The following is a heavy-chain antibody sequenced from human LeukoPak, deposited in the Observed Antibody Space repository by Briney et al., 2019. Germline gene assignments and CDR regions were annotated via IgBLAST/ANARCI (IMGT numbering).Heavy chain of an antibody. V-gene: IGHV3-53*01. CDR3: ARAPSNAHFDY. CDR1: GFTVSSNY. D-gene: IGHD3-3*02. CDR2: IYSGGST. J-gene: IGHJ4*02. Sequence: HPGGSLRLSCAASGFTVSSNYMSWVRQAPGKGLEWVSVIYSGGSTYYADSVKGRFTISRDNSKNTLYLQMNSLRAEDTAVYYCARAPSNAHFDYWGQGTLVTVSS.